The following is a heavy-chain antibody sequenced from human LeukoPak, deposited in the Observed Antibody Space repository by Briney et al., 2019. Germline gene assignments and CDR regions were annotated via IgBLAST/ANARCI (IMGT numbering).Heavy chain of an antibody. CDR1: GYSISSDYY. CDR3: AREDYGDLDY. Sequence: SETLSLTCAASGYSISSDYYWGWLRPPPGKGLEWFGSIYRSGSTYYNPSLKRRVTISVDTSKNQFSLKLSSVTAVDTAVYYCAREDYGDLDYWGQGTLVTVSS. CDR2: IYRSGST. V-gene: IGHV4-38-2*02. D-gene: IGHD4-17*01. J-gene: IGHJ4*02.